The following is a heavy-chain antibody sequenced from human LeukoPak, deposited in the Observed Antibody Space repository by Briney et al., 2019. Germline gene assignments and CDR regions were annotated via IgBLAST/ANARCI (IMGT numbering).Heavy chain of an antibody. CDR2: INHSGST. D-gene: IGHD5-12*01. CDR3: ARGRAGYRLFDY. V-gene: IGHV4-34*01. CDR1: GGSFSGYY. J-gene: IGHJ4*02. Sequence: SETLSLTCAVYGGSFSGYYWSWIRQPPGKGLEWIGEINHSGSTNYNPSLNSRVTISVDTSKNQFSLKLSSVTAADTAVYYCARGRAGYRLFDYWGQGTLVTVSS.